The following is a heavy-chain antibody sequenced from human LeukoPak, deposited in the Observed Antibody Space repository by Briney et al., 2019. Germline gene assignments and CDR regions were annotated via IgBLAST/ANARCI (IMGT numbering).Heavy chain of an antibody. CDR2: IYYSGST. V-gene: IGHV4-59*01. Sequence: SETLSLTCTVSGGSISTYYWSWIRQPPGKGLEWIGYIYYSGSTNYNPSPKSRVTISVDTSKNQFSLKLSSVTAADTAVYYCARDRGYYFGSGSYLGDWGQGTLVTVSS. D-gene: IGHD3-10*01. CDR3: ARDRGYYFGSGSYLGD. CDR1: GGSISTYY. J-gene: IGHJ4*02.